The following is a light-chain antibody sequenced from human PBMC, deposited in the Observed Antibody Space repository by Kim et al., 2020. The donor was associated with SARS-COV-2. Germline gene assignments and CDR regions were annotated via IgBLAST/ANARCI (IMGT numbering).Light chain of an antibody. V-gene: IGLV3-1*01. CDR3: QAWDSSHGV. CDR2: QDS. Sequence: VSPGQTASITCSGDKLGDKYACWYQQKPDQSPVVVIYQDSKRPSGIPERFSGSNSGNTATLTISGTQAMDEADYYCQAWDSSHGVFGTGTKVTVL. CDR1: KLGDKY. J-gene: IGLJ1*01.